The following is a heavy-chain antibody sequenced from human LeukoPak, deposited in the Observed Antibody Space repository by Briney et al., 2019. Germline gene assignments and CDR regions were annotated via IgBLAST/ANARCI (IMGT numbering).Heavy chain of an antibody. Sequence: GGSLRLSCAASGFTFSTYGMHXXRQAPGKGXXXXXXIWYDXXNEYYANSXXGRFTISRDNSKNTLYLQMNSLRAEDTAIYYCVKDRGSSWVLVSFDYWGQGTLVTVSS. V-gene: IGHV3-33*06. CDR3: VKDRGSSWVLVSFDY. J-gene: IGHJ4*02. D-gene: IGHD6-13*01. CDR2: IWYDXXNE. CDR1: GFTFSTYG.